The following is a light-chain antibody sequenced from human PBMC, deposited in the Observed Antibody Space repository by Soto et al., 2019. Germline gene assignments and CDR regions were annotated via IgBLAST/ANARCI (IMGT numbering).Light chain of an antibody. CDR2: GAS. CDR3: QQYCSSGT. J-gene: IGKJ1*01. CDR1: QSVSNNY. V-gene: IGKV3-20*01. Sequence: EIVLTQSPGTLSLSPGERATLSCRASQSVSNNYLAWYQQKPGQAPRLLIYGASNRATGIPDRFSSSGSGTDFPLTISRLEPEDFEVYFCQQYCSSGTFGQGTKVEIK.